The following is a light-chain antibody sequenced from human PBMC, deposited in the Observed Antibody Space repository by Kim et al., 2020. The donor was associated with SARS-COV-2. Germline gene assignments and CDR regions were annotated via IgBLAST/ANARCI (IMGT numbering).Light chain of an antibody. CDR3: QQYDDWPPWT. Sequence: SPGDRATLSCRASQSVGSNVAWYQHKPGQAPRLLIYGASTRATGIPARFSGSGSGTEFTLTITSLQSEDLAVYYCQQYDDWPPWTFGQGTKVDIK. CDR2: GAS. J-gene: IGKJ1*01. V-gene: IGKV3-15*01. CDR1: QSVGSN.